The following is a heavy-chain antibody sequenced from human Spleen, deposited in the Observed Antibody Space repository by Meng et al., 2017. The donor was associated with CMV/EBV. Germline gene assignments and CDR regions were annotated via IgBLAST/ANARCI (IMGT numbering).Heavy chain of an antibody. D-gene: IGHD1-7*01. CDR1: YNFTGYY. Sequence: YNFTGYYMNRVRKARGQGLEGMGWMNTKSGGTNYGQKMRGRDTMTRDTSISTAYMELSRLRSDDTAVYYCAREVTGTTHRGYNWFDPWGQGTLVTVSS. CDR2: MNTKSGGT. CDR3: AREVTGTTHRGYNWFDP. J-gene: IGHJ5*02. V-gene: IGHV1-2*02.